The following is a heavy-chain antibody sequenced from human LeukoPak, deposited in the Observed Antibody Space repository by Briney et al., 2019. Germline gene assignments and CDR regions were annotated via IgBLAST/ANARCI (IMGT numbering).Heavy chain of an antibody. D-gene: IGHD1-26*01. CDR1: GYNFINYD. J-gene: IGHJ4*02. CDR2: MRPSSGKT. V-gene: IGHV1-8*01. Sequence: GASVKASCKTSGYNFINYDISWVRQAPGQGLEWMGWMRPSSGKTGYAQKFQGRVTMTRNSSISTAYMELSSLRFEDTAVYYCARERGGQAGSYFPSWGQGTLVTVSS. CDR3: ARERGGQAGSYFPS.